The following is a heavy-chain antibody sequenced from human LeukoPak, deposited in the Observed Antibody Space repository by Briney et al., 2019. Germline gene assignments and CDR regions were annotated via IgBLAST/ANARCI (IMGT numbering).Heavy chain of an antibody. CDR2: ISSSSSYI. CDR1: GFTFSSYS. D-gene: IGHD5-18*01. Sequence: KPGGSLRLSCAASGFTFSSYSMNWVRQAPGKGLEWVSSISSSSSYIYYADSVKGRFTISRDNAKKSLYLHMNSLRAEDTAVYYCASPGSVGDTGMPDYWGLGTLVTVSS. J-gene: IGHJ4*02. CDR3: ASPGSVGDTGMPDY. V-gene: IGHV3-21*01.